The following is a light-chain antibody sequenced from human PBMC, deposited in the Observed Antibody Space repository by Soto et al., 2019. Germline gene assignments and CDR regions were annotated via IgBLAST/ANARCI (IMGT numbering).Light chain of an antibody. CDR2: VNYDGRH. V-gene: IGLV4-69*01. Sequence: QPVLTQSPSASASLGASVTLTCTLSSGHSGYGIAWHQQQAEKGPRFLMKVNYDGRHNKADGIPDRFSGSSSGAERYLTISSLQYEDEADYYCQTWDTGIRIFGGGTKLTVL. CDR1: SGHSGYG. J-gene: IGLJ2*01. CDR3: QTWDTGIRI.